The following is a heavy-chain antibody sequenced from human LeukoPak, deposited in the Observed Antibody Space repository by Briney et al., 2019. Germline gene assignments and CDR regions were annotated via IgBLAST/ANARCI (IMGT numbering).Heavy chain of an antibody. D-gene: IGHD1-26*01. CDR2: IYSGGST. CDR1: GFTVSSNY. Sequence: GGSLRLSCAASGFTVSSNYMSWVRQAPGKGLEWVSVIYSGGSTYYADSVKGRFTISRDNSKNTLYLQMNSLRAEDTAVYYCARDKVVGATFFDYWGQGTLVTVSS. J-gene: IGHJ4*02. V-gene: IGHV3-66*01. CDR3: ARDKVVGATFFDY.